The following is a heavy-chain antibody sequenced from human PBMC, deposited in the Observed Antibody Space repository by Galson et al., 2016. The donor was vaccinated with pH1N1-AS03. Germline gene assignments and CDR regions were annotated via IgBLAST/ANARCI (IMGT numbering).Heavy chain of an antibody. Sequence: SVKVSCKASGYSFSSYGFAWVRQAPGQGLEWMGWISTYNPNADYAQKFQGRVTMTSDTHTSTAYMELRNLTSNDTAVYYCARGPDYWSDRFYYFGMDVWGQGTTVTVSS. CDR2: ISTYNPNA. V-gene: IGHV1-18*01. D-gene: IGHD1-1*01. CDR3: ARGPDYWSDRFYYFGMDV. CDR1: GYSFSSYG. J-gene: IGHJ6*02.